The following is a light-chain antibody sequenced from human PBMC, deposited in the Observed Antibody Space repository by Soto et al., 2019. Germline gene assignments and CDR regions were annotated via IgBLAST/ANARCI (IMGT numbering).Light chain of an antibody. CDR1: QSISNNH. Sequence: EIVLTQSPGTLSLSPGERVTLSCRASQSISNNHLAWYQQKPGQAPRLLIHGTSNRATGIPDRFSGSGSGTDFTRTFSRLEPEDFAVYYCEYYGTSITFGGGTKVEIK. J-gene: IGKJ4*01. CDR3: EYYGTSIT. CDR2: GTS. V-gene: IGKV3-20*01.